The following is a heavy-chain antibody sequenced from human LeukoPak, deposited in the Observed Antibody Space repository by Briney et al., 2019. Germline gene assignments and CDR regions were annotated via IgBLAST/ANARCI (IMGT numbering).Heavy chain of an antibody. CDR1: GFTFSSYA. CDR3: AKDHPVYYYDSSGYLDY. J-gene: IGHJ4*02. V-gene: IGHV3-23*01. Sequence: PGGSPRLSCAASGFTFSSYAMSWVRQAPGKGLEWVSAISGSGGSTYYADSVKGRFTISRDNSKNTLYLQMNSLRAEDTAVYYCAKDHPVYYYDSSGYLDYWGQGTLVTVSS. D-gene: IGHD3-22*01. CDR2: ISGSGGST.